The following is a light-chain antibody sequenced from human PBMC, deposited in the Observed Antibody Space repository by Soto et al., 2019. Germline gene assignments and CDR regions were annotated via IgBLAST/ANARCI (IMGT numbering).Light chain of an antibody. CDR2: GAS. J-gene: IGKJ1*01. Sequence: EMVLPQSPGTLSLSPGEIATLSCRASQSVSSSYLAWYQQKPGQAPRLLIYGASSRATGIPDRFSGGGSGTDVTLTISRLEPEDFAVYYCQQYGSSPPWTFGRGTKVEIK. CDR3: QQYGSSPPWT. CDR1: QSVSSSY. V-gene: IGKV3-20*01.